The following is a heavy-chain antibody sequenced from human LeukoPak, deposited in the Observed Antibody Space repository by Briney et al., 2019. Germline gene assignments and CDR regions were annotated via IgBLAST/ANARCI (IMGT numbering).Heavy chain of an antibody. Sequence: GSLRLSCAASGFTFSTYSMNWVRQAPGKGLEWIGEIFPSGSTNYNPSLKSRVTISIDKSENQFSLKLSSVTAADTAVYYCARGKDTSALLFPYWGQGTLVTVSS. D-gene: IGHD6-19*01. CDR1: GFTFSTYSM. J-gene: IGHJ4*02. CDR2: IFPSGST. CDR3: ARGKDTSALLFPY. V-gene: IGHV4-4*02.